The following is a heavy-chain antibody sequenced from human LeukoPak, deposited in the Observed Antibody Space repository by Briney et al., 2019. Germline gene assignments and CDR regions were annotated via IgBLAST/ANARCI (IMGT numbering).Heavy chain of an antibody. V-gene: IGHV4-59*10. CDR3: AIENGYSSSWYSADAFDI. CDR2: IYPSGST. CDR1: GGSFSGYY. D-gene: IGHD6-13*01. J-gene: IGHJ3*02. Sequence: SETLSVTCAVYGGSFSGYYWSWIRQPPGKGLECIGHIYPSGSTNYNPSLKSRVTMSVDTSKNQFSLKLSSVTAADTAVYYCAIENGYSSSWYSADAFDIWGQGTMVTVSS.